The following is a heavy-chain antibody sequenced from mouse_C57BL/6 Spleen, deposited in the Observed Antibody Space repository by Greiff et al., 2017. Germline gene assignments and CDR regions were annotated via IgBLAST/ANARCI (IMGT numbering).Heavy chain of an antibody. CDR3: ARSSIYYGNYEGYFDV. Sequence: VQLVESGPELVRPGVSVKISCKGSGYTFTDYAMHWVKQSNAKSLEWIGVISTYYGDASYNQKFKDKATMTVDKSSSTAYMELARLTSEDSAVYYCARSSIYYGNYEGYFDVWGTGTTVTVSS. V-gene: IGHV1-67*01. CDR2: ISTYYGDA. CDR1: GYTFTDYA. D-gene: IGHD2-1*01. J-gene: IGHJ1*03.